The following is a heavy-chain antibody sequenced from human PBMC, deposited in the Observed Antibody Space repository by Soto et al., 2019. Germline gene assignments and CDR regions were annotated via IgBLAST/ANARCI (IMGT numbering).Heavy chain of an antibody. CDR1: GFSLTTSGVG. CDR3: AHRVLRTVFGLVTTTAIYFDF. D-gene: IGHD3-3*01. V-gene: IGHV2-5*02. CDR2: IYWDVDK. Sequence: QITLNESGPTLVKPTQTLTLTCTFSGFSLTTSGVGVGWIRQSPGKAPEWLALIYWDVDKRYSPTLKSRLTITKDTSKNQVVLTMANLDPADTATYYCAHRVLRTVFGLVTTTAIYFDFWGQGTPVAVSS. J-gene: IGHJ4*02.